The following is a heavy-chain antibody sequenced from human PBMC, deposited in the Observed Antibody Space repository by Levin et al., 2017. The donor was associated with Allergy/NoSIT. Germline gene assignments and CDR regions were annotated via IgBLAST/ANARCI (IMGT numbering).Heavy chain of an antibody. D-gene: IGHD3-10*01. J-gene: IGHJ3*02. Sequence: GGSLRLSCAASGFTFDDYAMHWVRQAPGKGLEWVSGISWNSGSIGYADSVKGRFTISRDNAKNSLYLQMNSLRAEDTALYYCAKEFRTGSRNAFDIWGQGTMVTVSS. CDR1: GFTFDDYA. V-gene: IGHV3-9*01. CDR3: AKEFRTGSRNAFDI. CDR2: ISWNSGSI.